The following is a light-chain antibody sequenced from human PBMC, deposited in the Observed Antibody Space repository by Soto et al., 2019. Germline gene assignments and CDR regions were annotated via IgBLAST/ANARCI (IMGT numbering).Light chain of an antibody. J-gene: IGLJ3*02. CDR1: SSNIGSNT. V-gene: IGLV1-44*01. CDR2: SNN. Sequence: QSVLTQPPSASGTPGQRVTISCSGSSSNIGSNTVNWYQQLPGTAPKLLIYSNNHRPSGVPDRFSGSQSGTSASLAISGLQSEDEADYYCAAWDDSLNGPVFGGGTKLTV. CDR3: AAWDDSLNGPV.